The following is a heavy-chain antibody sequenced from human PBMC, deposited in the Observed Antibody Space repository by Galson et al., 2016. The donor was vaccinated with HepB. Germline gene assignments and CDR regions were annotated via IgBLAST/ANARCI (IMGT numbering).Heavy chain of an antibody. D-gene: IGHD3-9*01. CDR3: ARGGYLTGRNFDY. J-gene: IGHJ4*02. CDR2: INTDGSST. Sequence: LRLSCAASGFTFTTYWMHWVRQDPEKGRVWVSGINTDGSSTIYADSVTGRFTISRDNAKNTLTLQMNSLRAEDTAVYYCARGGYLTGRNFDYWGQGTLVTVSS. CDR1: GFTFTTYW. V-gene: IGHV3-74*01.